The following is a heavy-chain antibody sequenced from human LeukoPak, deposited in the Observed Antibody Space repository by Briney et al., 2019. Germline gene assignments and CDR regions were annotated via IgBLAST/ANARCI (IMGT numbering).Heavy chain of an antibody. CDR2: INPSGGST. V-gene: IGHV1-46*01. CDR3: ARDSVGRGPIDY. Sequence: ASVKVSCKASGYTFTSYYMHWVRQAPGQGLEWMGIINPSGGSTSYAQKFQGRVTMTRDMSTSTVYMELSSLRSEDTAVYYCARDSVGRGPIDYWGQGTVVTVSS. CDR1: GYTFTSYY. D-gene: IGHD5/OR15-5a*01. J-gene: IGHJ4*02.